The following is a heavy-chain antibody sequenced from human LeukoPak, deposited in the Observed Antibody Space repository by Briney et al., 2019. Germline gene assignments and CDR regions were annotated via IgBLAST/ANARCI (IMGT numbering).Heavy chain of an antibody. CDR2: INCDGSST. CDR1: GFTFSSYW. Sequence: PGGSLRLSCAASGFTFSSYWMHWVRQAPGKGLVWVSRINCDGSSTSYAASVKGRFTISRDNAKNTLYLQMNSLRAEDTAVYYCASSVGADTGFDYWGQGTLVTVSS. CDR3: ASSVGADTGFDY. J-gene: IGHJ4*02. D-gene: IGHD1-26*01. V-gene: IGHV3-74*01.